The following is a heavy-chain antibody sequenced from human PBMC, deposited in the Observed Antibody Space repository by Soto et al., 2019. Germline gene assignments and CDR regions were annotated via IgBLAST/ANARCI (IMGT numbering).Heavy chain of an antibody. CDR1: GFTFNKYA. J-gene: IGHJ4*02. D-gene: IGHD6-19*01. Sequence: QLLESGGGLVQPGGSLRLSCAASGFTFNKYAMSWVRQAPGKGLEWVSGISASGGRTYYADSVKGRFTVSRDSSKNTLSLQMNSLRVEDTAVYYCAREGRVGGIDYWGQGTPVTVSS. V-gene: IGHV3-23*01. CDR2: ISASGGRT. CDR3: AREGRVGGIDY.